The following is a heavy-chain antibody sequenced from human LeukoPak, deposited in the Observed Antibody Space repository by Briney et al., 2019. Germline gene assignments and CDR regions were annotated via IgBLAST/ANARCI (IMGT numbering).Heavy chain of an antibody. CDR2: ISSSSSYI. D-gene: IGHD4-17*01. CDR3: ARDCWARLRAPLDP. J-gene: IGHJ5*02. V-gene: IGHV3-21*01. CDR1: GFTFSSYS. Sequence: GGSLRLSCAASGFTFSSYSMNWVRHAPGKGLEWVSSISSSSSYIYYADSVKGRFTTSRDNAKNSLYLQMNSLRAEDTGVYYCARDCWARLRAPLDPWGQGTLVTVSS.